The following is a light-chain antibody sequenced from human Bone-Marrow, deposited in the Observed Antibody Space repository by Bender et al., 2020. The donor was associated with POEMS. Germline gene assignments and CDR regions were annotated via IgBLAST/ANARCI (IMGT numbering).Light chain of an antibody. CDR3: QVWDSSSEHVV. V-gene: IGLV3-21*03. CDR2: DDK. J-gene: IGLJ2*01. Sequence: SYVLTQPPSVSVAPGKTATISCAGNNIGRKGVHWYQQKPGQAPVLVVYDDKDRPSGIPERFSGSNSGTTATLTVSRVETGDEADYYCQVWDSSSEHVVFGGGTKLTVL. CDR1: NIGRKG.